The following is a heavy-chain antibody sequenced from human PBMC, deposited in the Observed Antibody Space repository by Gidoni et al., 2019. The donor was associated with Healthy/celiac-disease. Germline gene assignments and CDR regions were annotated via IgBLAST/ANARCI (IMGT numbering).Heavy chain of an antibody. CDR2: ISYDGSNK. CDR3: ARGRGYDFWSGYYPGDAFDI. V-gene: IGHV3-30-3*01. J-gene: IGHJ3*02. Sequence: QVQLVESGGGVVQPGRSLRLSCAASGFTFSSYAMHWVRQAPGKGLEWVAVISYDGSNKYYADSVKGRFTISRDNSKNTLYLQMNSLRAEDTAVYYCARGRGYDFWSGYYPGDAFDIWGQGTMVTVSS. CDR1: GFTFSSYA. D-gene: IGHD3-3*01.